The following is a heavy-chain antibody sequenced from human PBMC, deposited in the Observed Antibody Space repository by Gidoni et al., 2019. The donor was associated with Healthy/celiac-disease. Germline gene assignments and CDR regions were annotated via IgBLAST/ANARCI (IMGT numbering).Heavy chain of an antibody. CDR1: GFTFDDYA. D-gene: IGHD6-13*01. V-gene: IGHV3-9*01. CDR3: AKEANIAAALAD. CDR2: ISWNSGSI. J-gene: IGHJ4*02. Sequence: EVQLVESGGGLVQPGRSLRLSCAASGFTFDDYAMHWVRQAPGKGLEWVSGISWNSGSIGYADSVKGRFTISRDNAKNSLYLQMNSLRAEDTALYYCAKEANIAAALADWGQGTLVTVSS.